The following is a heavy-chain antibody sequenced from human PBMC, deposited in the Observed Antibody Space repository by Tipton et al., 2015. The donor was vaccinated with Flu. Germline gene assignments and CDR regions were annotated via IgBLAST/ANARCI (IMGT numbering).Heavy chain of an antibody. V-gene: IGHV4-38-2*01. CDR2: IHYSGSP. J-gene: IGHJ4*02. D-gene: IGHD3-10*01. Sequence: LRLSCAVSGDSMSRDYFWGWIRQAPGKGLEWLGNIHYSGSPHYNPSLTSRVTISVDTSKNQFSLWLNSVTAADTAVYYCARLTYYYGSGTSDCWGQGTLLTVS. CDR1: GDSMSRDYF. CDR3: ARLTYYYGSGTSDC.